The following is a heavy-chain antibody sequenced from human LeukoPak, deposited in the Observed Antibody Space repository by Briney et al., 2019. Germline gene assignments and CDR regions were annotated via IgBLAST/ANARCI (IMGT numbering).Heavy chain of an antibody. CDR1: GGSISSYY. CDR2: IYYSGST. J-gene: IGHJ6*02. Sequence: SETLSLTCTVSGGSISSYYWSWIRQPPGKGLEWIGYIYYSGSTNYNPSLKSRVTISVDTSKNQFSLKLSSVTAADTAVYYCARFPYDSKNYYYYYGMDVWGQGTTATVSS. V-gene: IGHV4-59*01. CDR3: ARFPYDSKNYYYYYGMDV. D-gene: IGHD3-3*01.